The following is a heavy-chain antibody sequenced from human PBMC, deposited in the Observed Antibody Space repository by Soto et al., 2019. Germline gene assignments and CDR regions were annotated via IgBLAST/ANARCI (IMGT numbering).Heavy chain of an antibody. J-gene: IGHJ6*02. V-gene: IGHV1-69*06. CDR1: GGTFSSYA. CDR3: ARAEGGGGIYYYYYGMDV. CDR2: IIPIFGTA. D-gene: IGHD1-26*01. Sequence: ASVKVSCKASGGTFSSYAISWVRQAPGQGLEWMGGIIPIFGTANYAQKFQGRVTITADKSTSTAYMELSSLRSEDTAVYYCARAEGGGGIYYYYYGMDVWGQGTTVTVSS.